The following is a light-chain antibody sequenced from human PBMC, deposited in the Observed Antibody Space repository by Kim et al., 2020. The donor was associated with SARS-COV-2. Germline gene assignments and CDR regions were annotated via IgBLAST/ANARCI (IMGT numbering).Light chain of an antibody. CDR3: QKYNIWRT. J-gene: IGKJ1*01. CDR2: GAS. V-gene: IGKV3-15*01. Sequence: LSVSAGETATPSGRASQSVSKLAWYQQRPGQAPRLLIYGASTRAPGIPASLSGSGSGTEFTSTISSRRSEDFAVYSCQKYNIWRTFGEGTKVGIK. CDR1: QSVSK.